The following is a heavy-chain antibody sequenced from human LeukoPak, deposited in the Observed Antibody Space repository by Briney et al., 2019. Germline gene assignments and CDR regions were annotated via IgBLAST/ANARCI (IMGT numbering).Heavy chain of an antibody. J-gene: IGHJ4*02. V-gene: IGHV3-30*04. CDR1: GFTFISYA. CDR3: ARAPYSSGWYYFDY. D-gene: IGHD6-19*01. Sequence: LAGGSLRLSCAPSGFTFISYAIHWVRQAPGKGLEWVALISYDGSTRDYVDSEKGRFTTSRDNSINTLYLQMDSLRPEDTAVYYCARAPYSSGWYYFDYWGQGTLVTVSS. CDR2: ISYDGSTR.